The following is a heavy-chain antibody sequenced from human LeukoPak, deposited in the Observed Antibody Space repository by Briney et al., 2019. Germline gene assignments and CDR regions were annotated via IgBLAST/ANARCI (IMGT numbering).Heavy chain of an antibody. CDR1: GGTFSSYA. CDR3: ARDSGDSSGYYYYYYYGMDV. J-gene: IGHJ6*02. CDR2: IIPIFGTA. Sequence: SVKVSCKASGGTFSSYAISWVRQAPGQGLEWMGGIIPIFGTANYAQKSQGRVTITTDESTSTAYTELSSLRSEDTAVYYCARDSGDSSGYYYYYYYGMDVWGQGTTVTVSS. V-gene: IGHV1-69*05. D-gene: IGHD3-22*01.